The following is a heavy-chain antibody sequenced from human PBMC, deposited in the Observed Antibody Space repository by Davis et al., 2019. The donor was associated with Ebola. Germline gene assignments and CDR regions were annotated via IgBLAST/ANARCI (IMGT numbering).Heavy chain of an antibody. Sequence: ASVKVSCKASGYSFTAYYIHWVRQAPGQGLEWMGWISTYTYDTNYEQNLQGRVTMTTDTSTSTAYMEPRSLRSDDTAVYYCARDGRPFYSGRYPGNCDYWGQGTLVTVSS. CDR2: ISTYTYDT. CDR1: GYSFTAYY. J-gene: IGHJ4*02. D-gene: IGHD1-26*01. V-gene: IGHV1-18*04. CDR3: ARDGRPFYSGRYPGNCDY.